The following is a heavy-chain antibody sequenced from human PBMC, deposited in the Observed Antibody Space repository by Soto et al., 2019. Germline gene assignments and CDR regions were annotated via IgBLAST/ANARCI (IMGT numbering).Heavy chain of an antibody. V-gene: IGHV3-30*18. CDR1: AFTFSNYA. J-gene: IGHJ4*02. CDR2: ISFDGNNQ. CDR3: AKDRRYRQPDYSFDY. Sequence: QVQLVESGGGVVQPGTSLRLSCAASAFTFSNYAMHWVRQAPGKGLEWVALISFDGNNQDYVDSVKGRFTISRDNSKNILYLQMNSLRPEDTAVYHCAKDRRYRQPDYSFDYWGQGTLVTVSS. D-gene: IGHD3-16*02.